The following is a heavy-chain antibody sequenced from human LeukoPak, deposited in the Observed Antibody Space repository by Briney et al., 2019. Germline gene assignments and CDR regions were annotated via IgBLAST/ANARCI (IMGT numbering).Heavy chain of an antibody. CDR2: ISYDGSNK. V-gene: IGHV3-30*18. CDR1: GFTFSSYG. D-gene: IGHD3-10*01. CDR3: AKEGGDYYGSGSYYDVGDY. Sequence: PGRSLRLSCAASGFTFSSYGMHWVRQAPGKGLEWVAVISYDGSNKYYADSVKGRFTISRDNSKNTLYLQMNSLRAEDTAVYYCAKEGGDYYGSGSYYDVGDYWGREPWSPSPQ. J-gene: IGHJ4*02.